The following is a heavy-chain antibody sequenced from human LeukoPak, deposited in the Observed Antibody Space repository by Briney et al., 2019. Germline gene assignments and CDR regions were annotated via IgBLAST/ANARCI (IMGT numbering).Heavy chain of an antibody. D-gene: IGHD4-17*01. CDR2: ISAYNGNT. J-gene: IGHJ6*02. Sequence: ASVKVSCKASGYTFTSYGIIWVRQAPGQGLEWMGWISAYNGNTNYAQKLQGRVTMTTDTSTSTAYMELRSLRSDDTAVYYCATSRAVTNPYYYYYGMDVWGQGTTVTVSS. CDR3: ATSRAVTNPYYYYYGMDV. V-gene: IGHV1-18*01. CDR1: GYTFTSYG.